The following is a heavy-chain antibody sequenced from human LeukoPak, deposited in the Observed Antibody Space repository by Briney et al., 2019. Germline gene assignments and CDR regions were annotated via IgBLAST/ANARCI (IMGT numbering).Heavy chain of an antibody. CDR2: IYHSGST. D-gene: IGHD6-19*01. Sequence: PSQTLSLTCTVSGGPISSGGYYWSWIRQPPGKGLEWIGYIYHSGSTYYNPSLKSRVTISVDRSKNQFSLKLSSVTAADTAVYYCARAEKQWLVLGTDAFDIWGQGTMVTVSS. V-gene: IGHV4-30-2*01. CDR1: GGPISSGGYY. CDR3: ARAEKQWLVLGTDAFDI. J-gene: IGHJ3*02.